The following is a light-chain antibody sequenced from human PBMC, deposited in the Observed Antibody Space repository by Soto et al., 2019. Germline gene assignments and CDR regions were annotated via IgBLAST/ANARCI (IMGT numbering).Light chain of an antibody. CDR2: EVT. CDR1: SGDSGSYNR. CDR3: SSYTNINTRACV. J-gene: IGLJ1*01. V-gene: IGLV2-14*01. Sequence: QSVLAQPASVSGSPGQSSTISCTGTSGDSGSYNRVSWYQQHPGKAPKLIIYEVTDRPSGVSNRFSGSKSGNTASLTISGLQAEDEAEYYCSSYTNINTRACVFGTGTKVTVL.